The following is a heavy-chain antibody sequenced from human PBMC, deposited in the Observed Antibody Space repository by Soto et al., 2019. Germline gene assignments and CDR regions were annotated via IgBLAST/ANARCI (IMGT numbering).Heavy chain of an antibody. CDR3: ARRGYRSSWHENYDWFDA. CDR1: GGSISSSSYY. Sequence: SETLSLTCTVSGGSISSSSYYWGWIRQPPGKGLEWIGRIYYSGSTYYNPSLKSRVTISVDTSKNHFSLKLSSVTAANTAVYYCARRGYRSSWHENYDWFDASGEGTRDTLS. CDR2: IYYSGST. V-gene: IGHV4-39*01. J-gene: IGHJ5*02. D-gene: IGHD6-13*01.